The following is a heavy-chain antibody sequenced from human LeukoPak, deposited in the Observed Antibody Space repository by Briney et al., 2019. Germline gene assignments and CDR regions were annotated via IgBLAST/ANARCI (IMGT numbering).Heavy chain of an antibody. D-gene: IGHD2-15*01. Sequence: ASVKVSCKASGYTFTSYGISWVRQATGQGLEWMGWMNPNSGNTGYAQKFQGRVTITRNTSISTAYMELSSLRSEDTAVYYCARGLSRYNKVVVAATRDWGQGTLVTVSS. J-gene: IGHJ4*02. V-gene: IGHV1-8*03. CDR3: ARGLSRYNKVVVAATRD. CDR1: GYTFTSYG. CDR2: MNPNSGNT.